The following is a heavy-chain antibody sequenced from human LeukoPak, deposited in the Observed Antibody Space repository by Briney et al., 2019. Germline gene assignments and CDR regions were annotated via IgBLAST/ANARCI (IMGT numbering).Heavy chain of an antibody. D-gene: IGHD3-3*01. CDR1: GGSFSGYY. CDR2: INHSGST. CDR3: AKDLPRDYDFWSGYYY. J-gene: IGHJ4*02. Sequence: PSETLSLTCAVYGGSFSGYYWSWIRQPPGKGLEWIGEINHSGSTNYNPSLKSRVTISVDTSKNQFSLKLSSVTAADTAVYYCAKDLPRDYDFWSGYYYWGQGTLVTVSS. V-gene: IGHV4-34*01.